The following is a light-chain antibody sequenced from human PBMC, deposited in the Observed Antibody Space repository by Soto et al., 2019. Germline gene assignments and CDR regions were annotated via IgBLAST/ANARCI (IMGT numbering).Light chain of an antibody. CDR3: QQALT. J-gene: IGKJ4*01. Sequence: VLTQSPGTLSLSPRGRAVLSCRASQTVSRYYLSWYQKKPGQPPRLLIYGASTRATGVPDRFSGSGSGADFTLTISSLQPEDFAVYYCQQALTFGGGTTVEMK. CDR1: QTVSRYY. V-gene: IGKV3D-7*01. CDR2: GAS.